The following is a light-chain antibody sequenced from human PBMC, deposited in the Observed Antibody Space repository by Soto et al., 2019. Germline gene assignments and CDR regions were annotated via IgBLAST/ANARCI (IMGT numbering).Light chain of an antibody. Sequence: QCVLTQPPSVSAAPGEWVTISCSGSSSNIGNNYVTWYQQLPGTAPKLLIYENNKRPSGIPDRFSGSKSGTSATLGITGLQTGDEADYYCGAWDTSLSVYVFATGTKVTVL. CDR3: GAWDTSLSVYV. J-gene: IGLJ1*01. CDR1: SSNIGNNY. V-gene: IGLV1-51*02. CDR2: ENN.